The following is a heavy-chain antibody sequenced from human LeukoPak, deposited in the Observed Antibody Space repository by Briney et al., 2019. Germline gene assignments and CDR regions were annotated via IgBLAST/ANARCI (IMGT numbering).Heavy chain of an antibody. V-gene: IGHV1-2*02. Sequence: ASVKVSCKASGYAFTGYYMHWVRQAPGQGLEWMGWINPNSGGTNYAQKFQGRVTMTRDMSISTAYMELSRLRSDDTAVYYCAREGNYYDSSGYYRTWGQGTLVTVSS. D-gene: IGHD3-22*01. CDR1: GYAFTGYY. CDR2: INPNSGGT. CDR3: AREGNYYDSSGYYRT. J-gene: IGHJ5*02.